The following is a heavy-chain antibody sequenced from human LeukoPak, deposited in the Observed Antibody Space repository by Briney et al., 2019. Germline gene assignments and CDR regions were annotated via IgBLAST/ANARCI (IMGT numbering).Heavy chain of an antibody. CDR2: ISSSSSYI. CDR1: GFTFSSYS. D-gene: IGHD5-18*01. Sequence: KPGGSLRLSCAASGFTFSSYSMNWVRQAPGKGLEWVSSISSSSSYIYYADSVKGRLTISRDNAKNSLYLQMNSLRAEDTAVYYCARAAYSYGPRGFDYWGQGTLVTVSS. CDR3: ARAAYSYGPRGFDY. J-gene: IGHJ4*02. V-gene: IGHV3-21*01.